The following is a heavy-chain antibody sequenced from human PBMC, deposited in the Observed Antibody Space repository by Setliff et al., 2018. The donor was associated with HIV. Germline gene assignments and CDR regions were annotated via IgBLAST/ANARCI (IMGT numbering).Heavy chain of an antibody. CDR3: VYRDYGGNPPRYYFDL. Sequence: KSGPTLVNPTQTLTLTCTFSGFSLSTTGVAVGWIRQPPGKALEWLALIYWDDDKRYSPSLRSRLTITKDTSKNQVVLTMTNMDPVDTATYFCVYRDYGGNPPRYYFDLWGQGTVVTVSS. CDR2: IYWDDDK. J-gene: IGHJ4*02. V-gene: IGHV2-5*02. CDR1: GFSLSTTGVA. D-gene: IGHD4-17*01.